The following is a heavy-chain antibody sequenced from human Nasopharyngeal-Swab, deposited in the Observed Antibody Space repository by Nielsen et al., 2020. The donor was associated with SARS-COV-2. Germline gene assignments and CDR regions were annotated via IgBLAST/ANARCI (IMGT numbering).Heavy chain of an antibody. V-gene: IGHV1-8*01. CDR2: MNPNSGNT. CDR3: WGGRPPNRERTIFGVVITRRGGLDY. D-gene: IGHD3-3*01. Sequence: ASVKVSCKASGYTFTSYDINWVRQATGQGLEWMGWMNPNSGNTGYAQKFQGRVTMTRNTSIRTAYMELSSLRSEDTAVYYWWGGRPPNRERTIFGVVITRRGGLDYWGQGTLVTVSS. CDR1: GYTFTSYD. J-gene: IGHJ4*02.